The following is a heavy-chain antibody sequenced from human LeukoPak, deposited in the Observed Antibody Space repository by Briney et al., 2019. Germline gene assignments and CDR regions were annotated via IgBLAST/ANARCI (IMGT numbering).Heavy chain of an antibody. J-gene: IGHJ4*02. CDR3: ARSAAMVTGRFDY. CDR1: GFTFSSYW. Sequence: GGSLRLSCAASGFTFSSYWMSWVRQAPGKGLEWVANMKQDGSEKYYVDSVKGRFTISRDNAKNSLYLQMNSLRAEDTAVYYCARSAAMVTGRFDYWGQGTLVTVSS. CDR2: MKQDGSEK. V-gene: IGHV3-7*01. D-gene: IGHD5-18*01.